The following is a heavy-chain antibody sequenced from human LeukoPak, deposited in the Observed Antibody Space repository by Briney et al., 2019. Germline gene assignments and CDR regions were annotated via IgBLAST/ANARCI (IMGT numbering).Heavy chain of an antibody. Sequence: QPGGSLRLSCAASGFTFSSYGMSWVRQAPGKGLEWVSAISGSGGSTYYADSVKGRFTISRDNFKHTLYLQMNSLRAEDTAVYYCARSGSGSYFLDYWGQGTLVTVSS. D-gene: IGHD3-10*01. CDR1: GFTFSSYG. CDR3: ARSGSGSYFLDY. J-gene: IGHJ4*02. V-gene: IGHV3-23*01. CDR2: ISGSGGST.